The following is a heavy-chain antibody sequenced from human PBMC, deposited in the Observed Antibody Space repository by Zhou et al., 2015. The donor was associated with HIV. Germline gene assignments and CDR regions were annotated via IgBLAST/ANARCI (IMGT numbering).Heavy chain of an antibody. CDR1: GYTFTGYY. CDR3: AREVAVAGTGEYFQH. CDR2: INPNSGGT. J-gene: IGHJ1*01. V-gene: IGHV1-2*04. D-gene: IGHD6-19*01. Sequence: QVQLVQSGAEVKKPGASVKVSCKASGYTFTGYYMHWVRQAPGQGLEWMGWINPNSGGTNYAQKFQGWVTMTRDTSISTAYMELSRLRSDDTAVYYCAREVAVAGTGEYFQHWGQGHPGHRLL.